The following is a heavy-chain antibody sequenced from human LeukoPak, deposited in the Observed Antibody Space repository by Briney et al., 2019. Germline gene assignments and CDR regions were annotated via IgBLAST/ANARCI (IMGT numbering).Heavy chain of an antibody. CDR2: INPNSGGT. Sequence: ASVKVSCKASGYTFTGYYMHWVRQAPGQGLEWMGWINPNSGGTNYAQKFQGRVTMTRDTSISTAYMELSRLRSDDTAVYYCARVRYYDSSGYYRPDDAFDIWGQRTMVTVSS. CDR3: ARVRYYDSSGYYRPDDAFDI. D-gene: IGHD3-22*01. V-gene: IGHV1-2*02. J-gene: IGHJ3*02. CDR1: GYTFTGYY.